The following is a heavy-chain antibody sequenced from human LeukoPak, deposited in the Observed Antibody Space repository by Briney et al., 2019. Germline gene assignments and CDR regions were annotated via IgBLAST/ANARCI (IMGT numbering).Heavy chain of an antibody. Sequence: ASVKVSCKPSGYTFTSDGISWVRQAPGQGLEWMGWIGTYKGNTNYAQMFQGRVTMTTDTSTSTAYMELKNLRSDDTAVYYCARDLVEGDGYNVWGQGTLVTVSS. D-gene: IGHD5-24*01. CDR3: ARDLVEGDGYNV. CDR2: IGTYKGNT. V-gene: IGHV1-18*01. J-gene: IGHJ4*02. CDR1: GYTFTSDG.